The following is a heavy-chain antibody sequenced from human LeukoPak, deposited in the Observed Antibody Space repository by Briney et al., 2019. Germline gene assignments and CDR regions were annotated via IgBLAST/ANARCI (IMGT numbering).Heavy chain of an antibody. V-gene: IGHV5-51*01. CDR3: ARVGRDGYKLYYFDY. J-gene: IGHJ4*02. Sequence: GESLKISCKGSGYSFTSYWIGWVRQMPGKGLEWMGIIYPGDSDTRYSPSFQGQVTISADKSISTAYLQWSSLKASDTAMYYCARVGRDGYKLYYFDYWGQGTLVTVSS. CDR2: IYPGDSDT. CDR1: GYSFTSYW. D-gene: IGHD5-24*01.